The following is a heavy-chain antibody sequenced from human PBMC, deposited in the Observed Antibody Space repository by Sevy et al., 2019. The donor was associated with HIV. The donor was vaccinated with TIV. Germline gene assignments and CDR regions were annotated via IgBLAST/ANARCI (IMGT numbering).Heavy chain of an antibody. CDR2: LYYSGSS. CDR1: GDSISSYF. Sequence: SETLSLTCNVSGDSISSYFWSWFRRPPGKGLEWIGYLYYSGSSEDNPSLRSRVTISIDTSKKYLSMKLTSVTAADTAVYYSARDSAVVPRALVYWGQGTLVTVSS. J-gene: IGHJ4*02. V-gene: IGHV4-59*01. D-gene: IGHD2-15*01. CDR3: ARDSAVVPRALVY.